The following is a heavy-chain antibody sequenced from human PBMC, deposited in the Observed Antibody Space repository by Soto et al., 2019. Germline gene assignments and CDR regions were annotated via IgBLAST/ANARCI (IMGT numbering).Heavy chain of an antibody. D-gene: IGHD5-12*01. V-gene: IGHV3-21*01. CDR1: GFTFSSYS. CDR3: ARDEEERDGYRQGDFDY. J-gene: IGHJ4*02. Sequence: EVQLVEFGGGLVKPGGSLRLSCAASGFTFSSYSMNWVRQAPGNGLEWVSSISSSSSYIYYADSVKGRFTISRDNAKISLYLQMNRLRAEDTAVYYCARDEEERDGYRQGDFDYRGQGPLVTVSS. CDR2: ISSSSSYI.